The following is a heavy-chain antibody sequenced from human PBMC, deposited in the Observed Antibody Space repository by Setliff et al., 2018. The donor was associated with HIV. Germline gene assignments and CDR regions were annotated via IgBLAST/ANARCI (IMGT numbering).Heavy chain of an antibody. D-gene: IGHD3-22*01. CDR3: AREVSYYYDSSGYSDAFDI. Sequence: GGSLRLSCAASGFTFSSYAMHWVRQAPGKGLEWVAVISYDGSTIYYRDSVKGRFTISRDNAKNSLYLQMNSLRAEDTAVYYCAREVSYYYDSSGYSDAFDIWGQGTMVTVSS. J-gene: IGHJ3*02. CDR2: ISYDGSTI. V-gene: IGHV3-30*04. CDR1: GFTFSSYA.